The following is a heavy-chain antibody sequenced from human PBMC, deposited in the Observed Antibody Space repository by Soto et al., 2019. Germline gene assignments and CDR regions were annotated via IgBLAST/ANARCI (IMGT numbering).Heavy chain of an antibody. D-gene: IGHD4-17*01. J-gene: IGHJ6*02. CDR3: AKELTTVAKDVYYYYGLHV. Sequence: WASVKVSCKASGGNFRSSAISWVRQAPGQGLEWMGGIIPVFGSANYAQKFQGRVTITADESTSTAYMEVGSLRSDDTAVYYCAKELTTVAKDVYYYYGLHVWGQGTTVTVSS. V-gene: IGHV1-69*13. CDR2: IIPVFGSA. CDR1: GGNFRSSA.